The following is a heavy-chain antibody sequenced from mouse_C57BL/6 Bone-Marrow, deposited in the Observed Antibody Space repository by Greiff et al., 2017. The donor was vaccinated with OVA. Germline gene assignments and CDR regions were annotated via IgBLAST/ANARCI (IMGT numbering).Heavy chain of an antibody. J-gene: IGHJ2*01. CDR1: GYTFTDYN. Sequence: VQLQQSGPELVKPGASVKMSCKASGYTFTDYNMHWVKQSHGKSLEWIGYINPNNGGTSYNQKFKGKATLTVNKSSSTAYMELRSLTSEDSAVYYCARGGRSLYYYGLYYFDYWGQGTTLTVSS. V-gene: IGHV1-22*01. D-gene: IGHD1-1*01. CDR3: ARGGRSLYYYGLYYFDY. CDR2: INPNNGGT.